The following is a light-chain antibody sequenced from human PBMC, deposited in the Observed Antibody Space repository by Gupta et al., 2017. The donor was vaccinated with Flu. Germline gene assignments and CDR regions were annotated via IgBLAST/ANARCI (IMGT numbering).Light chain of an antibody. V-gene: IGKV1-39*01. CDR2: AAS. J-gene: IGKJ5*01. CDR3: QESDSTLSIT. CDR1: QSISSY. Sequence: DIQMTQSPPSLSASVGDRVTITCRTSQSISSYLNWYQQKPGKAPELLIYAASIWQSGVPSRFIGSGSGTEFTLTISSRQPEDFATYYCQESDSTLSITFGQGTRLDIK.